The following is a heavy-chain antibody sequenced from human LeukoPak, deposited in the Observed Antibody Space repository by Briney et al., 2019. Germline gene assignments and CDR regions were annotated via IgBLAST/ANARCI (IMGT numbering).Heavy chain of an antibody. D-gene: IGHD1-7*01. Sequence: GGSLRLSCAVSGFTLTSHWMSWVRQAPGKGLEWVANINQDGSAKYYEDSVRGRFTISRDNAKNAMYLQMNSLRAEDTAVYYCAKWEIRGTAHQLDYWGQGTLVTVSS. V-gene: IGHV3-7*01. J-gene: IGHJ4*02. CDR1: GFTLTSHW. CDR3: AKWEIRGTAHQLDY. CDR2: INQDGSAK.